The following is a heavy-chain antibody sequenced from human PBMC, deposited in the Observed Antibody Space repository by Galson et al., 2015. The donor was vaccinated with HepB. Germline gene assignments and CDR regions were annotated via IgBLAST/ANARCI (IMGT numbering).Heavy chain of an antibody. Sequence: LRLPCAASGFIFGSYAMTWVRQAPGKGLQWVSGISGSGDKRYYADSVKGRFTVSRDNSKNTLYLQMNSLRAEDTAEYYCAKERGDILTGFEFWGQGTLITVSS. D-gene: IGHD3-9*01. CDR2: ISGSGDKR. CDR3: AKERGDILTGFEF. CDR1: GFIFGSYA. V-gene: IGHV3-23*01. J-gene: IGHJ4*02.